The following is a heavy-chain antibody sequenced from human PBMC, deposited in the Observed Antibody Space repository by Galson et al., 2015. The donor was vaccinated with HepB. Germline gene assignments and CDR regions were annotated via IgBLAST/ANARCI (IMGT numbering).Heavy chain of an antibody. CDR2: INTNTGNP. J-gene: IGHJ6*02. CDR3: ARAASIYPFYYYYGMDV. CDR1: GYTFTSYA. D-gene: IGHD3-16*02. V-gene: IGHV7-4-1*02. Sequence: VKVSCKASGYTFTSYAMNWVRQAPGQGLEWMGWINTNTGNPTYAQGFTGRFVFSLDTSVSTAYLQISSLKAEDTAVYYCARAASIYPFYYYYGMDVWGQGTTVTVSS.